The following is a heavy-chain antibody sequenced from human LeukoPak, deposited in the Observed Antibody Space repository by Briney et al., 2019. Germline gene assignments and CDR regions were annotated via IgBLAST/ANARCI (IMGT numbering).Heavy chain of an antibody. J-gene: IGHJ5*02. CDR1: GFTFSSYS. Sequence: GGSLRLSCAASGFTFSSYSTNWVRQAPGEGLEWVSSISSSSSYIYYADPVKGRFTISRDNAKNSLYLQTNSLRAEDTAVYYCARGREIVYYDFWSGYTGDNWFDPWGQGTLVTVSS. V-gene: IGHV3-21*01. D-gene: IGHD3-3*01. CDR2: ISSSSSYI. CDR3: ARGREIVYYDFWSGYTGDNWFDP.